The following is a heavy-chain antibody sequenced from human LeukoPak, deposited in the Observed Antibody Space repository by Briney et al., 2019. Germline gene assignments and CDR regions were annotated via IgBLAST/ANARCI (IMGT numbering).Heavy chain of an antibody. V-gene: IGHV3-48*02. CDR2: ISSSSSTI. CDR1: GFTFSSSG. J-gene: IGHJ5*02. CDR3: ARDGYSSGWSGFDP. Sequence: GGSLRLSCAASGFTFSSSGMNWVRQAPGKGLEWVSCISSSSSTIYSADSVKGRFTTSRDNAKNSLYLQMNSLRDEDTAVYYCARDGYSSGWSGFDPWGQGTLVTVSS. D-gene: IGHD6-19*01.